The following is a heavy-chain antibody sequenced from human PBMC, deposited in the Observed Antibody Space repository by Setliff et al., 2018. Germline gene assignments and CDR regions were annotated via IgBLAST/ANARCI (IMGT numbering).Heavy chain of an antibody. D-gene: IGHD5-18*01. V-gene: IGHV3-64*02. J-gene: IGHJ5*02. CDR1: GFTFSSYA. Sequence: GGSLRLSCAASGFTFSSYAMYWVRQAPGMGLELVSALSSDGSRAYYADSVKDRFFISRDNSKNTLFLQMGSLRGEDKAVYYCARGGAFSYGYPLHHWGQGTLVTVSS. CDR2: LSSDGSRA. CDR3: ARGGAFSYGYPLHH.